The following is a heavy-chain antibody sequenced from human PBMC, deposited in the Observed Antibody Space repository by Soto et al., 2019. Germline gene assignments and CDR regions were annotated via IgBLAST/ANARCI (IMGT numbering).Heavy chain of an antibody. Sequence: PSETLSLTCAVYGGSFSGYYWNWIRQPPGKGLEWIGEIDHSGSTKYNPPLKSRVTISVDTSKNQFSLKVSSVTAADTAVYYCARDLGLRSAGDLYYYYMDVWGKGTTVTVSS. CDR2: IDHSGST. CDR3: ARDLGLRSAGDLYYYYMDV. D-gene: IGHD5-12*01. J-gene: IGHJ6*03. V-gene: IGHV4-34*01. CDR1: GGSFSGYY.